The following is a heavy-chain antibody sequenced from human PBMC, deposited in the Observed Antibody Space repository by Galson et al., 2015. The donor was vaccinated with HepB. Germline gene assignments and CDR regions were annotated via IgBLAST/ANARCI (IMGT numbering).Heavy chain of an antibody. CDR1: GGSISSTSYY. V-gene: IGHV4-39*07. J-gene: IGHJ4*02. CDR3: VREGALGELSDY. CDR2: IFYNGNT. Sequence: SETLSLTCTVSGGSIFSGGSISSTSYYWGWVRQPPGKGLEWIGNIFYNGNTYYNPSLKRRVTISLDTSKNQFSLKLSSVTAADTAVYYCVREGALGELSDYWGQGTLVTVSS. D-gene: IGHD3-10*01.